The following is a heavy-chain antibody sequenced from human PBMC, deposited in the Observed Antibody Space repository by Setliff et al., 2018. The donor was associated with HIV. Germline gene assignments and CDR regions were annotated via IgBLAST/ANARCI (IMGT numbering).Heavy chain of an antibody. Sequence: PGGSLRLSCAASGFTVSSNYMSWVRQAPGKGLEWVSVIYSGGSTYYADSVKGRFTISRDNSKNTLYLQMNSLRAEDTAVYYCAKDYYYGSGSLKPPFDYWGQGTLVTVSS. J-gene: IGHJ4*02. CDR2: IYSGGST. V-gene: IGHV3-53*01. CDR1: GFTVSSNY. D-gene: IGHD3-10*01. CDR3: AKDYYYGSGSLKPPFDY.